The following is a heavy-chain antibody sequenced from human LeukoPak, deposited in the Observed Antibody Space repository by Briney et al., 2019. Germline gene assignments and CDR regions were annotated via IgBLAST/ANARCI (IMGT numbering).Heavy chain of an antibody. CDR3: ARDLARSNSLFDY. V-gene: IGHV6-1*01. D-gene: IGHD1-7*01. CDR1: GDSVSSNSAS. J-gene: IGHJ4*02. Sequence: SQTLTLTCAISGDSVSSNSASWNWIRQSPSRGLEWLGRTYYRSRWYNDYAVSVKSRITINPDTSKNQCSLQLNSVTPDDTAVYYCARDLARSNSLFDYWGQGTLVTVSS. CDR2: TYYRSRWYN.